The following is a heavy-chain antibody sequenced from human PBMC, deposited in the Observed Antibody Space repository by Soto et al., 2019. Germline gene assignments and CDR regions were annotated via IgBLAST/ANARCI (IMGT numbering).Heavy chain of an antibody. CDR3: ARAPVGLDTISYFDY. CDR2: IYNGGST. D-gene: IGHD3-3*01. V-gene: IGHV4-30-4*01. Sequence: PSETLSLTCTVSGDSVSIVGFHLAWLRRPPGKGLEWIGYIYNGGSTYYRPSLESRMHMSLDATRNRYSLRLTSVTAADTAVYFCARAPVGLDTISYFDYWGQGKLVTVSS. CDR1: GDSVSIVGFH. J-gene: IGHJ4*02.